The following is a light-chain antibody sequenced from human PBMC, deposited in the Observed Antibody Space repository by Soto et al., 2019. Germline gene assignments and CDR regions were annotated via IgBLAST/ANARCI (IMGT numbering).Light chain of an antibody. CDR2: KNN. CDR3: AAWDDSLNVVV. J-gene: IGLJ2*01. V-gene: IGLV1-44*01. Sequence: QSALTQPPSASGTPGQRVTISCSGSSSNIGSYTVNWYQQLPGTAPKLLMYKNNQRPSGVPDRFSASKSGTSASLAISALQSEDEADYYCAAWDDSLNVVVFGGGTQLTVL. CDR1: SSNIGSYT.